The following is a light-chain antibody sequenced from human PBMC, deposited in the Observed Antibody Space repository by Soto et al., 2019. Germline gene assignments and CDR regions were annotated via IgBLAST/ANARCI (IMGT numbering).Light chain of an antibody. Sequence: QSVLTWPASVSGSPGQSITISCTGTSSDVGSYKFVSWYQQHPVKAPKLMIYEGSKRPSGVSNRFSGSKSGNTASQTISGLQAEDEADYYCCSYAGTSTLVFGGGTKVTVL. CDR2: EGS. CDR3: CSYAGTSTLV. J-gene: IGLJ2*01. CDR1: SSDVGSYKF. V-gene: IGLV2-23*01.